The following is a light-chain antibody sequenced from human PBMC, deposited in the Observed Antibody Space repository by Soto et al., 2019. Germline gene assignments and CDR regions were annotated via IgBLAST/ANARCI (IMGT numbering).Light chain of an antibody. CDR1: GSNIENNH. CDR2: DND. J-gene: IGLJ3*02. CDR3: GTWDNSLSAWV. Sequence: QSVLTQPPSVSAAPGQKVTLSCSGSGSNIENNHVSWYQQVPGTAPKLVIYDNDQRPSEIPDRFSASKSGTSATLGITGLQTGDEADYYCGTWDNSLSAWVFGGGTKLTVL. V-gene: IGLV1-51*01.